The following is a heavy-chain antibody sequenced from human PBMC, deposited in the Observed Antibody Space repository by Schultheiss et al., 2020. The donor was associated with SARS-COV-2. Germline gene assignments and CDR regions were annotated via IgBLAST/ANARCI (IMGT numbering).Heavy chain of an antibody. J-gene: IGHJ6*02. CDR1: GFTFSSYD. CDR2: IGTAGDP. CDR3: ARDHPLYYYDSRPPGGRGYGMDV. V-gene: IGHV3-13*05. Sequence: GESLKISCAASGFTFSSYDMHWVRQATGKGLEWVSAIGTAGDPYYPGSVKGRFTISRENAKNSLYLQMNSLRAGDTAVYYCARDHPLYYYDSRPPGGRGYGMDVWGQGTTVTVAS. D-gene: IGHD3-22*01.